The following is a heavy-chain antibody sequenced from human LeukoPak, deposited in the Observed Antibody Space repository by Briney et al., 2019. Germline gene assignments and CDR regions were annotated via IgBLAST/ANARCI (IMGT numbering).Heavy chain of an antibody. J-gene: IGHJ4*02. D-gene: IGHD3-10*01. V-gene: IGHV4-34*01. CDR2: INHSGST. CDR3: ARRVLLWFGLGS. CDR1: GGSFSGYY. Sequence: SETLSLTCAVYGGSFSGYYWSWIRQPPGKGLEWIGEINHSGSTNYNPSLKSRVTISVDTSKNQFSLKLSSVTAADTAVYYYARRVLLWFGLGSWGQGTLVTVSS.